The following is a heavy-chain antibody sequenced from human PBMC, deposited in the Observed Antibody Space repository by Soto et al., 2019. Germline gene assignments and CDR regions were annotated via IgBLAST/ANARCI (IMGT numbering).Heavy chain of an antibody. CDR2: ISPNSGGT. V-gene: IGHV1-2*02. J-gene: IGHJ4*02. CDR3: GKGRSGDVGVFY. Sequence: QVQLVQSGAEVKKSGASVKISCKASGYSFTGYYIHSVRQAPGQGFEWMGEISPNSGGTKYAQQFQGRVTMTRDTSITRVCQDLINPSPDDTAVYYCGKGRSGDVGVFYWGQGTLVTVYS. D-gene: IGHD1-26*01. CDR1: GYSFTGYY.